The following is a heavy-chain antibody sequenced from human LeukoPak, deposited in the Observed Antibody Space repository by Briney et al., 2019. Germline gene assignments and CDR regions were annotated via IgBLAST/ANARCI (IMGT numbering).Heavy chain of an antibody. CDR2: ISSSGSTI. J-gene: IGHJ4*02. V-gene: IGHV3-11*01. D-gene: IGHD2-21*02. Sequence: PGGSLRLSCAASGFTFSIYAMSWIRQAPGKGLEWVSYISSSGSTIYYADSVKGRFTISRDNAKNSLYLQMNSLRAEDTAVYYCARQATYCGGDCYGYYFDYWGQGTLVTVSS. CDR3: ARQATYCGGDCYGYYFDY. CDR1: GFTFSIYA.